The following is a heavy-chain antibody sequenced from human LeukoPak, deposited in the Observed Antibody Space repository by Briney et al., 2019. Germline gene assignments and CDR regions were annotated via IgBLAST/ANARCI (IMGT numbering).Heavy chain of an antibody. J-gene: IGHJ6*02. CDR2: IYYSGST. D-gene: IGHD1-26*01. Sequence: SETLSLTCTVSGGSISSGGYYWSWIRQHPGKGLEWIGYIYYSGSTYYNPSLKSRVTISVDTSKNQFSLKLSSVTAADTAVYYCAREKWELDYYYYGMDVWGQGTTVTVSS. CDR3: AREKWELDYYYYGMDV. V-gene: IGHV4-31*03. CDR1: GGSISSGGYY.